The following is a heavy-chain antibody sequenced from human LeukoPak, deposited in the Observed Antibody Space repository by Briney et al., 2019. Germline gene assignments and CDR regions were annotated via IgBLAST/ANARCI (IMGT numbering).Heavy chain of an antibody. CDR1: GGSFSGYY. D-gene: IGHD6-19*01. CDR2: INHSGST. CDR3: ARETVAGTYYFDY. V-gene: IGHV4-34*01. Sequence: SETLSLTCAVYGGSFSGYYWSWIRQPPGKGLEWIGEINHSGSTTYNPSLKSRVTISVDTSKNQFSLKLSSVTAADTAVYYCARETVAGTYYFDYWGQGTLVTVSS. J-gene: IGHJ4*02.